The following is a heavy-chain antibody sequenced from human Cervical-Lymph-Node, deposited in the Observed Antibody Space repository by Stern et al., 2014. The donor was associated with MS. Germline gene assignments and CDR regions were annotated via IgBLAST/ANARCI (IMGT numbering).Heavy chain of an antibody. V-gene: IGHV5-51*01. CDR1: GYTFSIYW. D-gene: IGHD1-14*01. CDR2: IYPGDSEP. Sequence: MQLVQSGAELKRPGASLKISCKGSGYTFSIYWIAWVRQVPGKGLEWMGIIYPGDSEPGYSPSFQGQVTMSADKSTSTAYLQWSSLNSSDTAMYFCARQTTAWASDVWGQGTLVTVSS. CDR3: ARQTTAWASDV. J-gene: IGHJ4*02.